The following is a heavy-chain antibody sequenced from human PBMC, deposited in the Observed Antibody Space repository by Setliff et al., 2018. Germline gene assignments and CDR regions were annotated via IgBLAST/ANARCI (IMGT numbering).Heavy chain of an antibody. Sequence: SETLSLTCTVSGGSVSTYYWTWIRQPPGKGLEWIGFVYNSGSTTYNPSLKSRVTISVDTSNNQFSLKLNSVTAADTAVYYCARVGSSSWYGGGFDIWGQGTMVTVSS. D-gene: IGHD6-13*01. CDR3: ARVGSSSWYGGGFDI. J-gene: IGHJ3*02. CDR2: VYNSGST. CDR1: GGSVSTYY. V-gene: IGHV4-59*02.